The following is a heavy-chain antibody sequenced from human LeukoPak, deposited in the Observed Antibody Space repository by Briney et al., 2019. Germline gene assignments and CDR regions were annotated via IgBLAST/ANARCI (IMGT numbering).Heavy chain of an antibody. CDR2: ISSSGSYI. CDR1: GFTFSSFS. Sequence: GGSLRLSCAASGFTFSSFSMNWVRQAPGKGLEWVSSISSSGSYIYFADSVKGRFTISRDNAKNSLYLQMNSLRAEDTALYYCARGEHDAFDIWGQGTMVTVSS. D-gene: IGHD1/OR15-1a*01. CDR3: ARGEHDAFDI. V-gene: IGHV3-21*04. J-gene: IGHJ3*02.